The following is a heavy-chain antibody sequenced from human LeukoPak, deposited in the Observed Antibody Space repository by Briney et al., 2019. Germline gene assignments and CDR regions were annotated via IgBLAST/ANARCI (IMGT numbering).Heavy chain of an antibody. D-gene: IGHD2-2*01. CDR3: ASSLSVLVLAARGLRV. CDR2: IIPIFGTA. Sequence: SVKVSFKASGGTFSSYAISWVRQAPGQGLEWMGGIIPIFGTANYAQKFQGRVTITADESTSTAYMELSSLSDEDTTVHYCASSLSVLVLAARGLRVWGQGTRVSVSS. J-gene: IGHJ4*02. CDR1: GGTFSSYA. V-gene: IGHV1-69*01.